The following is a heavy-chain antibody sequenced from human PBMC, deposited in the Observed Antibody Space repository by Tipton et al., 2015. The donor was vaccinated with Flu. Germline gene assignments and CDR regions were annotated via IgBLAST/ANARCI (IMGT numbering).Heavy chain of an antibody. V-gene: IGHV3-7*01. CDR2: IKQDGSEK. CDR3: ARGEAHYDILTGYLEGYAFDI. CDR1: GFTFSSYW. J-gene: IGHJ3*02. Sequence: SLRLSCAASGFTFSSYWMSWVRQAPGKGLEWVANIKQDGSEKYYVDSVKGRFTISRDNAKNSLYLQMNSLRAEDTAVYYCARGEAHYDILTGYLEGYAFDIWGQGTMVTVSS. D-gene: IGHD3-9*01.